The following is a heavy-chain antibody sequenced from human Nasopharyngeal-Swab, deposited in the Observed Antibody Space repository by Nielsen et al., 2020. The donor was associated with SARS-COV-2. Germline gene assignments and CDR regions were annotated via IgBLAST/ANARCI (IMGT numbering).Heavy chain of an antibody. CDR1: GGSISSSSYY. V-gene: IGHV4-39*01. CDR3: ARADSSGWYYFDY. Sequence: SETLSLTCTVSGGSISSSSYYWGWIRQPPGKGLEWIGSIYYSGSTYYNPSLKSRVTISVDTSKNQFSLKLSSVTAADTAVYYCARADSSGWYYFDYWGQETLVTVSS. D-gene: IGHD6-19*01. J-gene: IGHJ4*02. CDR2: IYYSGST.